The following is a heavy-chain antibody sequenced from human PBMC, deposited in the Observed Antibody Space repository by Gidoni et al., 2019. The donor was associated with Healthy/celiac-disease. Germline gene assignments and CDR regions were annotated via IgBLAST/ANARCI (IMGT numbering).Heavy chain of an antibody. CDR1: GGSISSSSYY. J-gene: IGHJ6*02. V-gene: IGHV4-39*01. D-gene: IGHD3-10*01. Sequence: QLQLQESGPGLVKPSETLSLTCPVSGGSISSSSYYWGWIRQPPGKGLEWIGSIFYSGSTYYNPSLKSRVTISVDTSKNQFSLKLSSVTAADTAVYYCARQKGSAVRGADRGMDVWGQGTTVTVSS. CDR3: ARQKGSAVRGADRGMDV. CDR2: IFYSGST.